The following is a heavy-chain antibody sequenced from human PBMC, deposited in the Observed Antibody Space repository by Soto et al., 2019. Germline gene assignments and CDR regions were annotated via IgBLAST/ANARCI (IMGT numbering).Heavy chain of an antibody. D-gene: IGHD3-22*01. CDR3: ATGAAYYYDTSRY. CDR2: VFNDESSI. V-gene: IGHV3-30-3*01. CDR1: GSGFSALA. J-gene: IGHJ4*02. Sequence: LSLSXTASGSGFSALAMHWIRQPPGKGLEWVAVVFNDESSISYADSVKGRFTISRDNSRNTLYLQMTSLRLEDTALYYCATGAAYYYDTSRYWGQGTLVTVSS.